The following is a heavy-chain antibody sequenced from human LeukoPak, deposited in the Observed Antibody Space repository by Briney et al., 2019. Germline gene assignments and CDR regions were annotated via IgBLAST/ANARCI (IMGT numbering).Heavy chain of an antibody. CDR2: IYYSGST. J-gene: IGHJ4*02. Sequence: SETLSLTYTVSGGSISSYYWSWIRQPPGKGLEWIGYIYYSGSTYYNPSLKSRVTISVDTSKNQFSLKLSSVTAADTAVYYCARGPVIGYFDWLFFDYWGQGTLVTVSS. CDR1: GGSISSYY. V-gene: IGHV4-59*08. CDR3: ARGPVIGYFDWLFFDY. D-gene: IGHD3-9*01.